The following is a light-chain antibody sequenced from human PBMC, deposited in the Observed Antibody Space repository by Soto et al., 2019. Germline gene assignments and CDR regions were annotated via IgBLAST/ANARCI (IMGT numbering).Light chain of an antibody. CDR3: QQYYTTTAT. J-gene: IGKJ1*01. CDR2: WAS. Sequence: DIVMTQSPDSLAVSLGEGATINCTSSQSLLNLTWYQQKPGQPPKLLIYWASTRESGVPDRFSGSGSWTDLTLTIISLQAKDVAVYYCQQYYTTTATFGHGTKLEIK. V-gene: IGKV4-1*01. CDR1: QSLLN.